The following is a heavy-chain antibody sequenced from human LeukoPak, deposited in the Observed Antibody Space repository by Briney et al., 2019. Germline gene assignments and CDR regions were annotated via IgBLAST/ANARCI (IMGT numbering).Heavy chain of an antibody. V-gene: IGHV3-48*04. Sequence: GGSLRLSCAASGFTFSSYAMHWVRQAPGKGPEWVSYIRSSGSTIYYADSVRGRFTISRDNAKNSLYLQMNSLRAEDTAVYYCARGGYCSSTSCYRFTDAFDIWGQGTMVTVSS. CDR1: GFTFSSYA. CDR2: IRSSGSTI. J-gene: IGHJ3*02. CDR3: ARGGYCSSTSCYRFTDAFDI. D-gene: IGHD2-2*01.